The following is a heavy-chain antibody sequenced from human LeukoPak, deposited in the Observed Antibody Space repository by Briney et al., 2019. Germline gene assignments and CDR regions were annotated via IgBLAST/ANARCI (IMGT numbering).Heavy chain of an antibody. Sequence: GGSLRLSCAASGFTFSSYWMSWVRQAPGKGLEWVASIKQDASEEYYVDSVKGRFTISRDNAKNSLYLQMNSLRAEDTAVYYCARDYTVMAYYYYYYMDVWGKGTTVTVSS. CDR3: ARDYTVMAYYYYYYMDV. CDR1: GFTFSSYW. CDR2: IKQDASEE. J-gene: IGHJ6*03. D-gene: IGHD5-18*01. V-gene: IGHV3-7*01.